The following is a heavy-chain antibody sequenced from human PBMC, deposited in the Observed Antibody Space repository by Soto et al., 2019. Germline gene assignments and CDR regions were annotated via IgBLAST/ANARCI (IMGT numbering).Heavy chain of an antibody. CDR1: GFSLTTSGMS. CDR2: IDWDDDK. Sequence: SGPTLVNPTQTLTLTCTFSGFSLTTSGMSVTWIRQSPGKALEWLARIDWDDDKHYTTSLESRLAISKDTSKNQVVLTMTNMDPVDTVSFYCARIWATPGAKYIDVWGKGITVTVSS. CDR3: ARIWATPGAKYIDV. J-gene: IGHJ6*03. V-gene: IGHV2-70*11.